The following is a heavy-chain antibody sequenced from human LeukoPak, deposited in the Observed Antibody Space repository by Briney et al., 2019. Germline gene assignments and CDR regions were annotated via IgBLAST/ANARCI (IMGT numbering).Heavy chain of an antibody. V-gene: IGHV1-18*01. D-gene: IGHD6-6*01. CDR3: ARWSSSSHHY. CDR1: GYTFTSYG. J-gene: IGHJ4*02. CDR2: ISGYNGNT. Sequence: GASVWVSCKASGYTFTSYGISWGRQAPGQGLEWKGWISGYNGNTNYAQELQGRVTVTTDTSASTAYMELRSLRSDDTAVYYCARWSSSSHHYWGQGTLVTVSS.